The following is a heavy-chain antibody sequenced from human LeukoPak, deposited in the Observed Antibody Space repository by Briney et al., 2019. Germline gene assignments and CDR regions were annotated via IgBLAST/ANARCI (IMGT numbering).Heavy chain of an antibody. V-gene: IGHV4-38-2*02. CDR1: GYSISNGYF. CDR3: ARMGIRLFDWLPTYYFDY. CDR2: IYHSGSI. D-gene: IGHD3-9*01. Sequence: SETLSLTCTVSGYSISNGYFWGWIRQPPGKGLECIGTIYHSGSIYYNPSLKGRVTISVDTSKNQLSLKLTSVTAADTAVYYCARMGIRLFDWLPTYYFDYWGQGTLVTVSS. J-gene: IGHJ4*02.